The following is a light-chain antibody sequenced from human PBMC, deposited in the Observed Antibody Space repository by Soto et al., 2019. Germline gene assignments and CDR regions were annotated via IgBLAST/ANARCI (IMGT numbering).Light chain of an antibody. CDR1: TGAVTSGHY. J-gene: IGLJ2*01. Sequence: QAVVTQEPSLTVSPGGTVTLTCGSNTGAVTSGHYPYWYQQKPGQAPKTLIYDTTNKHSWTPARFSGSLLGGKAALTLSGAQPEDEPEYHCLLSYTDGGGFGGGTKVTVL. CDR3: LLSYTDGGG. V-gene: IGLV7-46*01. CDR2: DTT.